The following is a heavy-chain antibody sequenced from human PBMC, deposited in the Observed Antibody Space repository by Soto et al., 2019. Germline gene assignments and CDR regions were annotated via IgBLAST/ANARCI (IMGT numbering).Heavy chain of an antibody. Sequence: EVQLLESGGGFVQPGGSLRLSCAASGFTFSNYALSWVRQAPGKGLEWVSGISGSGRTAYYADSVKGRFTISRDNSKNTVFLQMNSLRVEDTAVYYCAKDPIVTTSTTRRLRAIDFWGQGTMVTVSS. CDR2: ISGSGRTA. CDR3: AKDPIVTTSTTRRLRAIDF. J-gene: IGHJ3*01. D-gene: IGHD5-12*01. CDR1: GFTFSNYA. V-gene: IGHV3-23*01.